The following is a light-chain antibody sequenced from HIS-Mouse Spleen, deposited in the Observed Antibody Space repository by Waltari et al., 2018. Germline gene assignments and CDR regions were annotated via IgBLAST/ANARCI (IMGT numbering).Light chain of an antibody. Sequence: SYELTQPPSVSVSPGQTARITCSGDALPQKYPYWYQQKSGQAPVLVIYEDSKRPSGMPERFSGSSSGTMATLTISGAQVEDEADYYCYSTDSSGNHRVFGGGTKLTVL. V-gene: IGLV3-10*01. J-gene: IGLJ2*01. CDR1: ALPQKY. CDR2: EDS. CDR3: YSTDSSGNHRV.